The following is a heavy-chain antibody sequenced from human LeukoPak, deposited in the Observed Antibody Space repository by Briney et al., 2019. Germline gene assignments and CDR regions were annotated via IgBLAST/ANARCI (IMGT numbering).Heavy chain of an antibody. Sequence: SETLSLTCTVSGYSISSGYYWGWIRQPPGKGLEWIGSISHSGSTSYYPSLKSRVTISVDTSKNQFSLKLSSVTAADTAVYYCARGLQTWPRDPFDYWGQGTLVTVSS. CDR3: ARGLQTWPRDPFDY. V-gene: IGHV4-38-2*02. CDR1: GYSISSGYY. D-gene: IGHD5-24*01. J-gene: IGHJ4*02. CDR2: ISHSGST.